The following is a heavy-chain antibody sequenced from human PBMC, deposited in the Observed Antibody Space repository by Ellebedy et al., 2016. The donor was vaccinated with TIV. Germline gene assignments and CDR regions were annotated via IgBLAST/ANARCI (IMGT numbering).Heavy chain of an antibody. CDR3: ARSLGAAGTGYDKLFKS. D-gene: IGHD6-13*01. Sequence: LRLSXSVSGASISTNYWTWIRQHPGKGPEWIGYIYSSGNTFYNPSLKSRVVISVDTSNNQFSLKLSSVTAADTAMYYCARSLGAAGTGYDKLFKSWGQGTLVTVSS. V-gene: IGHV4-31*03. J-gene: IGHJ5*01. CDR2: IYSSGNT. CDR1: GASISTNY.